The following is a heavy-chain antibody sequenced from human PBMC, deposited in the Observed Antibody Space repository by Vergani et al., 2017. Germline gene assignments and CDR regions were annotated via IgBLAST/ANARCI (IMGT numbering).Heavy chain of an antibody. CDR2: IRDKTYNYAT. CDR3: LGATYDSDY. V-gene: IGHV3-73*02. D-gene: IGHD2-21*01. Sequence: EVQLVESGGGLVQPGGSLTLSCAASGFTFSGSAMHWVRQTSGKGLEWIGRIRDKTYNYATAYAVSVKGRFIISRDNSKNTLDLQMNSLRTEDTAVYYCLGATYDSDYGGQGTLVTVSS. J-gene: IGHJ4*02. CDR1: GFTFSGSA.